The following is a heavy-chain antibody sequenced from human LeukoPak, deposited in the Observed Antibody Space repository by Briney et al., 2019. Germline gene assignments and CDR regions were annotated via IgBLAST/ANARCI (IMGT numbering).Heavy chain of an antibody. CDR2: ISSSSSYI. D-gene: IGHD1-26*01. CDR3: AKWELLEAFDI. V-gene: IGHV3-21*04. Sequence: GSLRLSCAASGFTFSSYSMNWVRQAPGKGLEWVSSISSSSSYIYYADSVKGRFTISRDNAKNSLYLQMNSLRAEDTAAYYCAKWELLEAFDIWGQGTMVTVSS. J-gene: IGHJ3*02. CDR1: GFTFSSYS.